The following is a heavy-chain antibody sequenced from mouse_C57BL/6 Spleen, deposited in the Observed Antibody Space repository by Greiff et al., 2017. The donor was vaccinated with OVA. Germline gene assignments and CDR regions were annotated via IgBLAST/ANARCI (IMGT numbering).Heavy chain of an antibody. CDR3: AIEGYYVDYYAMDY. D-gene: IGHD2-3*01. CDR2: IHPNSGST. J-gene: IGHJ4*01. V-gene: IGHV1-64*01. Sequence: QVQLQQPGAELVKPGASVKLSCKASGYTFTSYWMHWVKQRPGQGLEWIGMIHPNSGSTNYNEKFKSKATLTVDKSSSTAYMQLSSLTSEDSTVYYCAIEGYYVDYYAMDYWGKGTSVTVSS. CDR1: GYTFTSYW.